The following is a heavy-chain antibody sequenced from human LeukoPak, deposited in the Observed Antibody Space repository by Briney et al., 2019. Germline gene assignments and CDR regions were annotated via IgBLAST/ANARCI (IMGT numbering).Heavy chain of an antibody. Sequence: GGSLRLSCAASGFTFSSYAMSWVRQAPGKGLEWVSAISGSGGSTYYADSVKGRFTISRDNSKNTLYPQMNGLRAEDTAVYYCAKDRPGYSYGYRWGQGTLVTVSS. V-gene: IGHV3-23*01. D-gene: IGHD5-18*01. CDR1: GFTFSSYA. J-gene: IGHJ5*02. CDR2: ISGSGGST. CDR3: AKDRPGYSYGYR.